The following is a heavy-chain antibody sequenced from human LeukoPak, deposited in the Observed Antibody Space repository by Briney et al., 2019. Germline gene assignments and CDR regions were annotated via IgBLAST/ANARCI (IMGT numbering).Heavy chain of an antibody. CDR3: ARVGRVVVPAAYYYYYYRMDV. D-gene: IGHD2-2*01. J-gene: IGHJ6*02. CDR1: GFTFSSYW. Sequence: PGGSLRLSCAASGFTFSSYWMSWVRQAPGKGLEWVANIKQDGSEKYYVDSVKGRFTISRDNAKNSLYLQMDSLTAEDTAVYYCARVGRVVVPAAYYYYYYRMDVWGQGTTVTVSS. CDR2: IKQDGSEK. V-gene: IGHV3-7*01.